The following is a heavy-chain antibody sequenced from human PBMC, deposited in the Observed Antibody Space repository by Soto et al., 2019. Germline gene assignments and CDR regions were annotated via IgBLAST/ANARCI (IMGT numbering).Heavy chain of an antibody. Sequence: GGSLRLSCAASGFTFSSYGMHWVRQAPGKGLEWVAVMWYDGSNKYYADSVKGRFTISRDNSKNTLYLQMNSLRAEDTAVYYCARAGELHIYYFDYWGQGTLVTVSS. J-gene: IGHJ4*02. CDR3: ARAGELHIYYFDY. CDR1: GFTFSSYG. CDR2: MWYDGSNK. V-gene: IGHV3-33*01. D-gene: IGHD1-26*01.